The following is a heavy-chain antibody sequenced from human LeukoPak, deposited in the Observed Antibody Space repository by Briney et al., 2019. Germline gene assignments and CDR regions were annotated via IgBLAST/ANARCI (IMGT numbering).Heavy chain of an antibody. D-gene: IGHD3-10*01. CDR2: IKQDGSEK. CDR3: ARDYLHRASGSFYFDY. V-gene: IGHV3-7*01. J-gene: IGHJ4*02. CDR1: GFTFSSYW. Sequence: HPGGSLRLSCAASGFTFSSYWMSWVRQAPGKGLEWVANIKQDGSEKYYVDSVKGRFTISRDNAKNSLYLQMNSLRAEDTAVYYCARDYLHRASGSFYFDYWGQGTLVTVSS.